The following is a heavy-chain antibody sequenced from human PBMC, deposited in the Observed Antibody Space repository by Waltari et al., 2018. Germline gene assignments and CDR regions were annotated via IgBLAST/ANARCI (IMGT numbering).Heavy chain of an antibody. CDR1: GFTFSSYA. CDR2: ISGGGGST. CDR3: AKHLIQLWLGYYFDY. D-gene: IGHD5-18*01. V-gene: IGHV3-23*01. Sequence: EVQLLESGGGLVQPGGSLRLSCAASGFTFSSYAMRWVRQAPGKGLEWVSAISGGGGSTYYADSVKGRFTISRDNSKNTLYLQMNSLRAEDTAVYYCAKHLIQLWLGYYFDYWGQGTLVTVSS. J-gene: IGHJ4*02.